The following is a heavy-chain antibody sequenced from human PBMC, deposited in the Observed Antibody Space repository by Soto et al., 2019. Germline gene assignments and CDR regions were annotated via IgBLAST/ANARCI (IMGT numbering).Heavy chain of an antibody. D-gene: IGHD1-26*01. CDR1: GFTFSSYG. CDR2: ISYDGSNK. J-gene: IGHJ6*02. Sequence: GGALRLSCAASGFTFSSYGMHWVRQAPGKGLEWVAVISYDGSNKYYADSVKGRFTISRDNSKNTLYLQMNSLRAEDTAVYYCAKDVVVGATPGLGDYYYYYGMDVWGQGTTVTVSS. V-gene: IGHV3-30*18. CDR3: AKDVVVGATPGLGDYYYYYGMDV.